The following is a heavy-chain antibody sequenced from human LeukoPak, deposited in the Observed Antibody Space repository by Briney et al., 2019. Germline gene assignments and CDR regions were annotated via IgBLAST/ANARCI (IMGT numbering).Heavy chain of an antibody. CDR3: ATARAYSGSYWGPFDY. D-gene: IGHD1-26*01. J-gene: IGHJ4*02. CDR1: GYTFTGYY. Sequence: GASVKVSCKASGYTFTGYYMHWVRQAPGQGLEWMGRINPNSGGTNYAQKFQGRVTMTRDTSISTAYMELSRLRSEDTAVYYCATARAYSGSYWGPFDYWGQGTLVTVSS. CDR2: INPNSGGT. V-gene: IGHV1-2*06.